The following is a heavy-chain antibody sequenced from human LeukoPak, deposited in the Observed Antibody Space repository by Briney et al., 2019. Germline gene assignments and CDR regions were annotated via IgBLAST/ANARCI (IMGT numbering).Heavy chain of an antibody. J-gene: IGHJ4*02. CDR3: ARDGIEGVTVLDY. CDR2: IKEDGSQK. CDR1: GFTLSSSW. Sequence: PGGSLRLSCAASGFTLSSSWMTWVRQAPGKELEWVANIKEDGSQKYYMDSVKGRFTISRDNAKNSLYLQMNSLRAEDTAVYYCARDGIEGVTVLDYWGQGTLVTVSS. V-gene: IGHV3-7*01. D-gene: IGHD1-26*01.